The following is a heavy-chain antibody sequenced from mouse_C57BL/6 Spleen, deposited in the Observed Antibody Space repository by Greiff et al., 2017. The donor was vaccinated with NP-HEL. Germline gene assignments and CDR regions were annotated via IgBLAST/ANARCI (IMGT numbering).Heavy chain of an antibody. CDR3: ARSSNYYGSSPYFDY. CDR2: IYPSDSET. J-gene: IGHJ2*01. V-gene: IGHV1-61*01. Sequence: QVQLQQPGAELVRPGSSVKLSCKASGYTFTSYWMDWVKQRPGQGLEWIGNIYPSDSETHYNQKFKDKATLTVDKSSSTAYMQLSSLTSEDSAVYYCARSSNYYGSSPYFDYWGQGTTLTVSS. CDR1: GYTFTSYW. D-gene: IGHD1-1*01.